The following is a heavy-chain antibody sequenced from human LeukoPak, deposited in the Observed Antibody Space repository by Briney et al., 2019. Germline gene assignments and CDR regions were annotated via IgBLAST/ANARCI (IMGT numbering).Heavy chain of an antibody. D-gene: IGHD6-19*01. CDR1: GFIFSTYW. CDR2: IKQDGSEK. J-gene: IGHJ4*02. V-gene: IGHV3-7*01. Sequence: GGSLRLSCAASGFIFSTYWMSWVRQAPGKGLEWVANIKQDGSEKYYVDSVKGRFTISRDDAKNSLYLQMNSLRAEDTAVYYCARKGYSSGWYRGDYFDYWGQGTLVTVSS. CDR3: ARKGYSSGWYRGDYFDY.